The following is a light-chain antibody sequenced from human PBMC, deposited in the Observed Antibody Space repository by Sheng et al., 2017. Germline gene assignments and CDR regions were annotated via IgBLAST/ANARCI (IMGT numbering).Light chain of an antibody. CDR1: ILAEKY. Sequence: SYELTQPSSVSVSPGQTAKITCSGDILAEKYGRWFQQKPGQAPTLVIYKDTGRPSGISERFSGSSSGNSVTLAISGAQVEDEADYYCYSVADNEDVFGGGTKLTV. J-gene: IGLJ3*02. V-gene: IGLV3-27*01. CDR3: YSVADNEDV. CDR2: KDT.